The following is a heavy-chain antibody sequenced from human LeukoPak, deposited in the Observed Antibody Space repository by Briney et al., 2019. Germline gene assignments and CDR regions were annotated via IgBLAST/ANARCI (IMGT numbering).Heavy chain of an antibody. V-gene: IGHV3-53*01. D-gene: IGHD1-26*01. Sequence: GGSLRLSCAASGFTVSSNYMSWVRQAPGKGLEWVSVIYSGGSTYYADSVKGRFTISRDNSKNTLYLQMNSLRAEDTAVYYCARAPGSGSYPYYFDYWGQGTLVTVSS. CDR2: IYSGGST. CDR3: ARAPGSGSYPYYFDY. J-gene: IGHJ4*02. CDR1: GFTVSSNY.